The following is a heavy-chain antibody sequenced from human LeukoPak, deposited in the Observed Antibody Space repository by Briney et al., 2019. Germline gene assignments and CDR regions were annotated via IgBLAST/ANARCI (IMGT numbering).Heavy chain of an antibody. D-gene: IGHD3-22*01. J-gene: IGHJ4*02. Sequence: GGSLRLSCAASGFSFGSYTMSWVRQAPGKGLEWVSDISGSGGNTYYADSVKGRSTISRDNAKNSLYLQMNSLRAEDTALYYCARAGMIGTPYPDYWGQGTLVTVSS. V-gene: IGHV3-23*01. CDR3: ARAGMIGTPYPDY. CDR1: GFSFGSYT. CDR2: ISGSGGNT.